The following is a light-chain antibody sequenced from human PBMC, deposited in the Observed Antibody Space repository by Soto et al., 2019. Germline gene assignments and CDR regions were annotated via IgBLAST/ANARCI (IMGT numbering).Light chain of an antibody. CDR3: QQLNSYPWT. CDR1: QGISSY. J-gene: IGKJ1*01. V-gene: IGKV1-9*01. Sequence: DIQSTQSPSFLSASVGDRVTITCRASQGISSYLAWYQQKPGKAPKVLIYAASTLQSGVPSRFSGSGSGTEFTLTISSLQPEDFATYFCQQLNSYPWTFGQGTKVEIK. CDR2: AAS.